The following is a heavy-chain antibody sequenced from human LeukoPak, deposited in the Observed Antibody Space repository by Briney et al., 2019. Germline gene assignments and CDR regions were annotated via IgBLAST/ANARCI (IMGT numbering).Heavy chain of an antibody. CDR1: GFSFGNYA. D-gene: IGHD2-21*01. J-gene: IGHJ5*01. CDR2: ISGTGGAT. V-gene: IGHV3-23*01. CDR3: VKDPRDTYGTNWFVS. Sequence: GGSLRLSCVASGFSFGNYAMSWVRQAPGKGLQWVSQISGTGGATWYTGFARDRFTISRDNSKKTLYLQMSGLRVEDTAMYYCVKDPRDTYGTNWFVSWGQGTLLIVSS.